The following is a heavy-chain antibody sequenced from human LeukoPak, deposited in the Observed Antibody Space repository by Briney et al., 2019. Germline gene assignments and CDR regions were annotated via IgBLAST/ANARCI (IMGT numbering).Heavy chain of an antibody. CDR1: GYTFTSYD. Sequence: ASVKVSCKASGYTFTSYDINWVRQATGQGLEWMGWMNPNSGNTGYAQKFQGRVIMTRNTSISTAYMELSSLRSEDTAVYYCARAPPPPTVIPFDYWGQGTLVTVSS. CDR2: MNPNSGNT. V-gene: IGHV1-8*01. J-gene: IGHJ4*02. D-gene: IGHD4-17*01. CDR3: ARAPPPPTVIPFDY.